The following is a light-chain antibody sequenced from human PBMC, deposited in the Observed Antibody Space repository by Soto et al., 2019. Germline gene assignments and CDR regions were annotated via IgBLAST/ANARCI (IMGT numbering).Light chain of an antibody. CDR2: GVS. V-gene: IGKV3-20*01. CDR3: GQFVSSPPRT. J-gene: IGKJ1*01. Sequence: EIVLTQSPGTLSLSPGERATLSCRASQSVGSTFLAWYQQKPGQAPRLLFYGVSTRATGIPDRFSGSWSGTDFTLSISRLEPEDFAVYYCGQFVSSPPRTFGQGTKVKIK. CDR1: QSVGSTF.